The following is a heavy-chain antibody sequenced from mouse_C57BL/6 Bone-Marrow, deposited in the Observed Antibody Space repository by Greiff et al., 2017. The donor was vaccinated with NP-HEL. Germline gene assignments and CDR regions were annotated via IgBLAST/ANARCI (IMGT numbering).Heavy chain of an antibody. CDR1: GYTFTSYW. J-gene: IGHJ3*01. Sequence: QVQLKQPGAELVMPGASVKLSCKASGYTFTSYWMHWVKQRPGQGLEWIGEIDPSASYTNYNQKFKGKSTLTVDKSSSTAYMQLSSLTSEDSAVYYCARDYGRGSWFAYWGQGTLVTVSA. CDR3: ARDYGRGSWFAY. V-gene: IGHV1-69*01. D-gene: IGHD1-1*01. CDR2: IDPSASYT.